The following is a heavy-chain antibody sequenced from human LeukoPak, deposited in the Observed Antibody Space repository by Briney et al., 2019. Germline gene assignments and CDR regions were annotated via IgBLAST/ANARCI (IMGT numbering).Heavy chain of an antibody. D-gene: IGHD2-15*01. CDR3: ARVLTPRYCSGGSCRKFDY. J-gene: IGHJ4*02. Sequence: PSGTLSLTCAVSGGSISSSNWWSWVRQPPGTGLEWIGEIYHSGSTNYNPSLKSRVTISVDKSKNQFSLKLSSVTAADTAVYYCARVLTPRYCSGGSCRKFDYWGQGTLVTVSS. CDR2: IYHSGST. CDR1: GGSISSSNW. V-gene: IGHV4-4*02.